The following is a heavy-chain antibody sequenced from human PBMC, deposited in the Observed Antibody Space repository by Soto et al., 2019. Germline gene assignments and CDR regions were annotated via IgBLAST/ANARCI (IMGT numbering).Heavy chain of an antibody. D-gene: IGHD3-22*01. CDR3: VFPSSGKYFFDY. Sequence: VQLLESGAGLVQPGGSLRLSCAASGFTFRNSAMNWVRQAPGKGLEWVSAIGADGVTTYYVDSVKGRFTVSRDSSKNTLYLQMNSLRAEDTAVYYCVFPSSGKYFFDYWGQGALVTVSS. CDR2: IGADGVTT. V-gene: IGHV3-23*01. J-gene: IGHJ4*02. CDR1: GFTFRNSA.